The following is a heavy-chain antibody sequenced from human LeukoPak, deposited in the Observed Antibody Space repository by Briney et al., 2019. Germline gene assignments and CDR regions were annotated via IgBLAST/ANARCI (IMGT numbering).Heavy chain of an antibody. V-gene: IGHV3-21*01. CDR3: VKGTGIDY. CDR2: ISSSSSYI. D-gene: IGHD7-27*01. Sequence: GGSLRLSCAASGFTFSSYSMNWVRQAPGKGLEWVSSISSSSSYIHYADSVKGRFTISRDNAKNSLYLQMNSLRAEDTAVYYCVKGTGIDYWGQGTLVTVSS. J-gene: IGHJ4*02. CDR1: GFTFSSYS.